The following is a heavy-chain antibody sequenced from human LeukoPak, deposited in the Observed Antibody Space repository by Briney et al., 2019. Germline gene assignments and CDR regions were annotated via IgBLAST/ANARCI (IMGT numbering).Heavy chain of an antibody. J-gene: IGHJ4*02. CDR1: GFTFSSYA. V-gene: IGHV3-30*01. Sequence: PGGSLRLSCAASGFTFSSYAMHCVRQAPGKGLEWVAVISYDGSNKYYADSVKGRFTISRDNSKNTLYLQMNSLRAEDTAVYYCARCAYSSSWLIDYWGQGTLVTVSS. CDR2: ISYDGSNK. CDR3: ARCAYSSSWLIDY. D-gene: IGHD6-13*01.